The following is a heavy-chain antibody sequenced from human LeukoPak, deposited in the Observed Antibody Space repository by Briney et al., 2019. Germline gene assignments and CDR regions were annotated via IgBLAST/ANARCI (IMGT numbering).Heavy chain of an antibody. J-gene: IGHJ4*02. CDR2: IKQDGSEK. CDR1: GFTFSSYA. Sequence: GSLRLSCAASGFTFSSYAMHWVRQAPGKGLEWVANIKQDGSEKNYVDSVKGRFTISRDNAKNSLYLQMNSLRAEDTAVYYCASGLELDYWGQGTLVTVSS. V-gene: IGHV3-7*03. CDR3: ASGLELDY.